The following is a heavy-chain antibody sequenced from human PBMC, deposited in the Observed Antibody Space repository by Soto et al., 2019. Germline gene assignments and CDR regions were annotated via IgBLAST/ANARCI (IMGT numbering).Heavy chain of an antibody. D-gene: IGHD1-26*01. CDR1: GGTFSSHA. J-gene: IGHJ4*02. V-gene: IGHV1-69*13. Sequence: SVKVSCKASGGTFSSHAISWVRQAPGQGLEWMGGIIPIFGTANYAQKFQGRVTITADESTSTGYMELSSVRSEDTAVYYCARVRPYRGNFDYWGQGALHNAST. CDR2: IIPIFGTA. CDR3: ARVRPYRGNFDY.